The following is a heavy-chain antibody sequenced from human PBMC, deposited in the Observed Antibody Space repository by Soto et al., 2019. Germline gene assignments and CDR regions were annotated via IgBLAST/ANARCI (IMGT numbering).Heavy chain of an antibody. J-gene: IGHJ6*04. CDR1: GFTFTSYW. CDR3: VREIASRL. CDR2: KKKDGREK. D-gene: IGHD2-21*01. V-gene: IGHV3-7*01. Sequence: EVQVVESGGGLVQPGGSLRLSCAASGFTFTSYWMTWVRQAPGRGLEWVANKKKDGREKSYVDSVKGRFTISRDNAKSSLYLQMNSLRADDTAVYYCVREIASRLWGKGTTVIVSS.